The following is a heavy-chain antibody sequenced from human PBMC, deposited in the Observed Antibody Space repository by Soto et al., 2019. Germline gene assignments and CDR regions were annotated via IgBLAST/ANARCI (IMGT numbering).Heavy chain of an antibody. D-gene: IGHD1-26*01. J-gene: IGHJ4*02. CDR2: INPNSGGT. CDR1: GYTFTGYY. V-gene: IGHV1-2*02. CDR3: ARGAVGATGEFDY. Sequence: QVQLVQPGAEVKKPGASVKVSCKASGYTFTGYYMHWVRQAPGQGLEWRGWINPNSGGTNYAQKFQGKVTMTRDTSISPAYMELSRLRSDDTPVYYGARGAVGATGEFDYWGQGTLVTVSS.